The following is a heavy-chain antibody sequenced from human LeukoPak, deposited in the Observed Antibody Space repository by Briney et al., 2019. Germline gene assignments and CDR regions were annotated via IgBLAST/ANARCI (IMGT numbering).Heavy chain of an antibody. J-gene: IGHJ6*04. CDR3: AREGEGYCSSTSCPGGMDV. CDR1: GFTFSSYW. V-gene: IGHV3-7*03. D-gene: IGHD2-2*01. Sequence: GGSLRLSCAASGFTFSSYWMSWVRQAPGKGLEWVANIKQDGSEKYYVDSVKGRFTISRDNAKNSLYLQMNSLRAGDTAVYYCAREGEGYCSSTSCPGGMDVWGKGTTVTVSS. CDR2: IKQDGSEK.